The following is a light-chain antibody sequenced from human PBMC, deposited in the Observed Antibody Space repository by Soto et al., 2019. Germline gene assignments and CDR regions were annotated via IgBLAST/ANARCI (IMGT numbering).Light chain of an antibody. V-gene: IGKV1-5*01. CDR1: QSISSW. CDR3: QQYNSYSRT. CDR2: DAS. J-gene: IGKJ1*01. Sequence: DIQMTQSPSTLSASAGDRLTITCRASQSISSWLAWYQQKPGKAPKLLIYDASSLESGVPSRFSGSGSGTEFTLTISSLQPDDVATDYCQQYNSYSRTFGQGTKVDIK.